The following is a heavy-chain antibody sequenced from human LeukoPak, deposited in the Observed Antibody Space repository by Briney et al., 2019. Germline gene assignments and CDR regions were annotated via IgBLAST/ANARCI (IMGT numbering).Heavy chain of an antibody. CDR3: ARGNFGVVINDAYYYMDV. V-gene: IGHV3-30-3*01. CDR1: GFTFKLYW. CDR2: ISYDGSNK. J-gene: IGHJ6*03. Sequence: PGGSLRLSCAASGFTFKLYWMHWVRQAPGKGLEWVAVISYDGSNKYYADSVKGRFTISRDNSKNSVFLQMNSLRAEDTAVYHCARGNFGVVINDAYYYMDVWGKGATVTVSS. D-gene: IGHD3-3*01.